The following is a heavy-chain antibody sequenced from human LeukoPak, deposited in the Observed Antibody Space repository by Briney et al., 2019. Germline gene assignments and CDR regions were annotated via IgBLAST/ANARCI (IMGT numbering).Heavy chain of an antibody. CDR2: MNPGSDYT. CDR1: GYSFINYY. V-gene: IGHV1-46*01. CDR3: TKAASGSSSVNWFDP. Sequence: GASVTVSCTASGYSFINYYLHWVRQAPGQGLEWMGVMNPGSDYTTYARKFQGRVTMTNDTSTSTVYMELSSLKSEDTAVYYCTKAASGSSSVNWFDPWGQGTLVTVSS. J-gene: IGHJ5*02. D-gene: IGHD6-6*01.